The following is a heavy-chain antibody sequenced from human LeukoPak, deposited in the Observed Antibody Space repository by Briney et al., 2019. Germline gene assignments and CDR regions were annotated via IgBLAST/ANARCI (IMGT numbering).Heavy chain of an antibody. J-gene: IGHJ5*02. V-gene: IGHV4-61*08. D-gene: IGHD3-22*01. CDR3: ARRLTGYDSSGYFIGWFDP. Sequence: PSETLSPTCTVSGGSISSGGYYWSWIRQPPGKGLELIVYIYYSGSTNYNPSLKSRVTISVDTSKSQFSLKLSSVTAADTAVYYCARRLTGYDSSGYFIGWFDPWGQGTLVTVSS. CDR1: GGSISSGGYY. CDR2: IYYSGST.